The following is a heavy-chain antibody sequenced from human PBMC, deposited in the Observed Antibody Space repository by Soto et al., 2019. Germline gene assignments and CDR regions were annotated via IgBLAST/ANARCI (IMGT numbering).Heavy chain of an antibody. J-gene: IGHJ4*02. D-gene: IGHD2-2*01. CDR2: INEDGSEK. Sequence: EVQLVESGGGLVQPGGSLRLSCAASRFTLSSYWMSWVRQAPGKGLEWVANINEDGSEKFYVDSVKGRFTISRDNAKNSLYLQMNSLRAEYTAVYYCARDKGYLDYWGQGTLVTVSS. CDR3: ARDKGYLDY. CDR1: RFTLSSYW. V-gene: IGHV3-7*01.